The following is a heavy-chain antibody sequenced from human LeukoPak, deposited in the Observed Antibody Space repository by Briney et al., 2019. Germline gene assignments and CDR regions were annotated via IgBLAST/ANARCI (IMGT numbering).Heavy chain of an antibody. V-gene: IGHV4-34*01. CDR1: GGSFSGYY. J-gene: IGHJ4*02. CDR2: INHSGST. CDR3: ARVFKLLGDYVWGSYRPPNSYFDY. D-gene: IGHD3-16*02. Sequence: SETLSLTCAVYGGSFSGYYWSWLRQPPGKGLEWIGEINHSGSTNYNPSLKSRVTISVDTSKNQFSLKLSSVAAADAAVYYCARVFKLLGDYVWGSYRPPNSYFDYWGQGTLVTVSS.